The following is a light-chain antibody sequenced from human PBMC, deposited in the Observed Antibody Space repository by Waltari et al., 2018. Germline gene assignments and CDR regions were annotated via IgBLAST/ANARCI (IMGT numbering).Light chain of an antibody. V-gene: IGLV2-14*01. CDR3: NSYTSSTTWV. Sequence: QSALTQPASVSGSPGQSITISCTGTRRDVGGYNFVSWYQQHPGKAPRLMIYEVSNRPSGISNRFSGSKSGNTASLTISGLQVEDEADYYCNSYTSSTTWVFGGGTKLTVL. CDR2: EVS. J-gene: IGLJ3*02. CDR1: RRDVGGYNF.